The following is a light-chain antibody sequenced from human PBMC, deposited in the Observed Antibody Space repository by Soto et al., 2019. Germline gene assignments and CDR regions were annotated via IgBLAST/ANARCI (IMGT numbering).Light chain of an antibody. CDR2: GAS. Sequence: EIVWNMSPGTLSLSPRERATLSCMASQSVSNNYLAWYQQKPGQAPRLLIYGASNRATGIPDRFSGSGSGTDLTLTISRLEPEDFAVYYCQQYGSSPRPFGQVTKVAIK. J-gene: IGKJ1*01. CDR1: QSVSNNY. CDR3: QQYGSSPRP. V-gene: IGKV3-20*01.